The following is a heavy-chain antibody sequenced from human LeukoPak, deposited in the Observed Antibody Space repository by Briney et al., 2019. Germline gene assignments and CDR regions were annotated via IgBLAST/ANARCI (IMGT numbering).Heavy chain of an antibody. CDR3: ARMYSSSWLFRDDAFDI. V-gene: IGHV1-46*01. J-gene: IGHJ3*02. Sequence: GASVKVSCKASGYTFTSYYMNWVRQAPGQGLEWMGIINPTGGSTSYAQKFQGRVTITADESTSTAYMELSSLRSEDTAVYYCARMYSSSWLFRDDAFDIWGQGTMVTVSS. CDR1: GYTFTSYY. CDR2: INPTGGST. D-gene: IGHD6-13*01.